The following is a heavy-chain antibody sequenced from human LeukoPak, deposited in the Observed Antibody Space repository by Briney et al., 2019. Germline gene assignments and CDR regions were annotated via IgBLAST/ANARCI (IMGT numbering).Heavy chain of an antibody. D-gene: IGHD3-22*01. Sequence: SETLSLTCTVSGGSISSYYWSWIRQPPGKGLEWIGYIYYSGSTNYNPSLKSRVTISVDTSKNQFSLKLSSVTAADTAVCYCARAYRITMIVVDWGQGTLVTVSS. V-gene: IGHV4-59*01. J-gene: IGHJ4*02. CDR1: GGSISSYY. CDR3: ARAYRITMIVVD. CDR2: IYYSGST.